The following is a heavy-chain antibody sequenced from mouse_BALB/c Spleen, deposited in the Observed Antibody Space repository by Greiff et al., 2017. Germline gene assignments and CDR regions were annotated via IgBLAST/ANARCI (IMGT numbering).Heavy chain of an antibody. J-gene: IGHJ3*01. V-gene: IGHV1-5*01. CDR1: GYTFTSYW. Sequence: EVQLQQSGTVLARPGASVKMSCKASGYTFTSYWMHWVNQRPGQGLEWIGAIYPGNSDTSYNQKFKGKAKLTAVTSTSTAYMELSSLTNEDSAVYYCARGGGNYPFAYWGQGTLVTVSA. CDR2: IYPGNSDT. CDR3: ARGGGNYPFAY. D-gene: IGHD2-1*01.